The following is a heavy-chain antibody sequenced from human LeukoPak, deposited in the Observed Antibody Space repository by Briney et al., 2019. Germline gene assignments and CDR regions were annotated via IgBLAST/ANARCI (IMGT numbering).Heavy chain of an antibody. CDR1: GGSISSYY. V-gene: IGHV4-59*01. CDR2: IYYSGST. J-gene: IGHJ6*03. CDR3: ARELGGYSSSWYGSYYYYYMDV. Sequence: SETLSLTCTVSGGSISSYYWSWIRQPPGKGLEWIGYIYYSGSTNYNPSLKSRVTISVDTSKNQFSLKLSSVTAADTAVYYCARELGGYSSSWYGSYYYYYMDVWGKGTTVTVSS. D-gene: IGHD6-13*01.